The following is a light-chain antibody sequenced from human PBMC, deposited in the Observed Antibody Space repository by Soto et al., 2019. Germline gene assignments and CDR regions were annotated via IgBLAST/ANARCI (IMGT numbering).Light chain of an antibody. CDR1: SSDVGGYKY. CDR3: CSYVGATTYV. V-gene: IGLV2-14*01. J-gene: IGLJ1*01. CDR2: EVS. Sequence: QSALTQPASVSGSPGQSITISCTGTSSDVGGYKYVSWYQQHPGKAPKLVIHEVSHRPSGVSDRFSGSTSGVTASLTISGLQAEDEAEYYCCSYVGATTYVFGSGTKVTVL.